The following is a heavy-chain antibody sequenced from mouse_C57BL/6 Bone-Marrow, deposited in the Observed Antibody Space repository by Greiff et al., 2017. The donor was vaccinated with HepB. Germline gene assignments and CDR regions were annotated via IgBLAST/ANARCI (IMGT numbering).Heavy chain of an antibody. V-gene: IGHV5-4*01. CDR1: GFTFSSYA. J-gene: IGHJ3*01. Sequence: EVKLVESGGGLVKPGGSLKLSCAASGFTFSSYAMSWVRQTPEKRLEWVATISDGGSYTYYPDNVKGRFTISRDNAKNNLYLQMSHLKSEDTAMYYWARERSWGFAYWGQGTLVTVSA. CDR2: ISDGGSYT. CDR3: ARERSWGFAY.